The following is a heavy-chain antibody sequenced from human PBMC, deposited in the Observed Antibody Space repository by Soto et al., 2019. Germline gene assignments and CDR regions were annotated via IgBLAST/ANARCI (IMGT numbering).Heavy chain of an antibody. CDR3: AKDASRAGFWSGYGMDV. J-gene: IGHJ6*02. V-gene: IGHV3-30*18. CDR1: GFTFSSYG. D-gene: IGHD3-3*01. CDR2: ISYDGSNK. Sequence: GGSLRLSCAASGFTFSSYGMHWVRQAPGKGLEWVAVISYDGSNKYYADSVKGRFTISRDNSKNTLYLQMNSLRAEDTAVYYCAKDASRAGFWSGYGMDVWGQGTTVTVSS.